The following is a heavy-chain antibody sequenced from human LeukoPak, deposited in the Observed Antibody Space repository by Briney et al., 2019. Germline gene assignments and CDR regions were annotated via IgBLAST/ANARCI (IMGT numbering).Heavy chain of an antibody. CDR2: ISYRETT. D-gene: IGHD1-26*01. J-gene: IGHJ5*02. V-gene: IGHV4-39*01. CDR3: ARHGQSGVSLRFNWFDL. CDR1: GGSISSSSYY. Sequence: SETLSLTCTVSGGSISSSSYYWGWLRQPPGKGLEWIGGISYRETTYYNPSLKSGVTIYVDTSNNQFSLKLSAVTAAYTAVYYCARHGQSGVSLRFNWFDLWGRGTLVTVSS.